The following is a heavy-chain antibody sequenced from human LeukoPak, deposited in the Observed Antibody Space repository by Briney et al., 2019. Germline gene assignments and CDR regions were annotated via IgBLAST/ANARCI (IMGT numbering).Heavy chain of an antibody. V-gene: IGHV3-21*04. D-gene: IGHD3-22*01. CDR2: ISSSSTYI. Sequence: GGSLRLSCAASGFTFSSYSMNWVRQAPGKGLEWVSFISSSSTYIYYADSLKGRFTISRDNAKNSLYLQMNSLRAGDTAVYYCARVHPGYQSITMIDSGYWGQGTLVTVSS. J-gene: IGHJ4*02. CDR1: GFTFSSYS. CDR3: ARVHPGYQSITMIDSGY.